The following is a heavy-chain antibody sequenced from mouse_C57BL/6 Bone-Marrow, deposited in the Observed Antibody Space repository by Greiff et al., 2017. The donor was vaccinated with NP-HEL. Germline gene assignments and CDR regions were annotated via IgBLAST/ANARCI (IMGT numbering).Heavy chain of an antibody. CDR3: ARPLYYDYDVDWFAY. J-gene: IGHJ3*01. V-gene: IGHV5-12*01. CDR2: ISNGGGST. Sequence: EVQVVESGGGLVQPGGSLKLSCAASGFTFSDYYMYWVRQTPEKRLEWVAYISNGGGSTYYPDTVKGRFTISRDNAKNTLYLQMSRLKSEDTAMYYCARPLYYDYDVDWFAYWGQGTLVTVSA. CDR1: GFTFSDYY. D-gene: IGHD2-4*01.